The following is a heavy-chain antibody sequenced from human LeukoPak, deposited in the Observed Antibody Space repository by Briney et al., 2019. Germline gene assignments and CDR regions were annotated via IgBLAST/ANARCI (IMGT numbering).Heavy chain of an antibody. V-gene: IGHV3-11*06. CDR2: ISSSSSYT. CDR3: AANSRIGDVDY. Sequence: GGSLRLSCAASGFTFSDYYMSWIRQAPGKGLEWVSYISSSSSYTNYADSVKGRFTISRDNAKNSLYLEMNSLRAEDTAVYYCAANSRIGDVDYWGQGTLVNVSS. D-gene: IGHD4-17*01. J-gene: IGHJ4*02. CDR1: GFTFSDYY.